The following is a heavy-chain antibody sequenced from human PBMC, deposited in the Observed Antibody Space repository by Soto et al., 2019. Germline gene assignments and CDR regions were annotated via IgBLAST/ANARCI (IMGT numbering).Heavy chain of an antibody. D-gene: IGHD1-26*01. CDR1: GFVFSDYD. CDR3: AKEGPGGGREFYYVMDV. V-gene: IGHV3-30*02. Sequence: PWGSLRLSCAASGFVFSDYDMHGVRQAPGKGLEWVALITNDGNNEYYRESVKGRFSISRGRSTNTVDLLMNSLRPEDTGVYCCAKEGPGGGREFYYVMDVWGQGSTVIVSS. CDR2: ITNDGNNE. J-gene: IGHJ6*02.